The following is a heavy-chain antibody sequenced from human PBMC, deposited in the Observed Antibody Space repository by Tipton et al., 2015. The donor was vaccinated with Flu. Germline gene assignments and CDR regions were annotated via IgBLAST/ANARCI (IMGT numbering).Heavy chain of an antibody. D-gene: IGHD6-19*01. J-gene: IGHJ1*01. V-gene: IGHV4-39*07. CDR2: IYYSGRT. Sequence: TLSLTCTVSGGSVRSSFYYWGWSRQPPGKGLEWMGCIYYSGRTYYNPSLKSRVTISVDTSKNQFSLQLRSVTAADTAVYYFAREKDSSGSEFFQRWGQGTLVTVSS. CDR3: AREKDSSGSEFFQR. CDR1: GGSVRSSFYY.